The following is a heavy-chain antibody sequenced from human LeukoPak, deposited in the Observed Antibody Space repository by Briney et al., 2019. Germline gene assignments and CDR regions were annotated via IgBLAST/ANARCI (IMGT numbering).Heavy chain of an antibody. CDR1: GFTFSSYG. J-gene: IGHJ3*02. CDR3: AKKLHWDDAFDI. V-gene: IGHV3-30*18. CDR2: ISYDGSNK. D-gene: IGHD1-7*01. Sequence: GGSLRLSCAASGFTFSSYGMHWVRQAPGKGLEWVAVISYDGSNKYYADSVKGRFTISRDNSKNTLYLQMNSLRAEDTAVYYCAKKLHWDDAFDIWGQGTMVTVSS.